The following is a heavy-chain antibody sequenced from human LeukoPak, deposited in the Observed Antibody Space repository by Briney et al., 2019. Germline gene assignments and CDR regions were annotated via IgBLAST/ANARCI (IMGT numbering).Heavy chain of an antibody. D-gene: IGHD1-26*01. CDR3: ARAPLSGNSYSGSYYPDY. CDR2: ISYDGSNK. CDR1: GFTFSSYG. Sequence: GGALRLSCAASGFTFSSYGMHWVRQAPGKGLEWVAVISYDGSNKYYADSVMGRFTISRDNSKNTLYLQMNSLRAEDTAVYYCARAPLSGNSYSGSYYPDYWGQGTLVTVSS. J-gene: IGHJ4*02. V-gene: IGHV3-30*03.